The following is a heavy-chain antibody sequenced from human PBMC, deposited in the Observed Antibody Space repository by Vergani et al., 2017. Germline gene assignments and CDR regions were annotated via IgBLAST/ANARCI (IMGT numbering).Heavy chain of an antibody. CDR2: IYTSGST. D-gene: IGHD6-13*01. V-gene: IGHV4-61*02. J-gene: IGHJ3*02. CDR3: ARENSRENDAFDI. CDR1: GGSISSGSYY. Sequence: QVQLQESGPGLVKPPQTLSLTCTVSGGSISSGSYYWSWIRQPAGKGLEWIGRIYTSGSTNYNPSLKSRVTISVDTSKNQFSLKLSSVTAADTAVYYCARENSRENDAFDIWGQGTMVTVSS.